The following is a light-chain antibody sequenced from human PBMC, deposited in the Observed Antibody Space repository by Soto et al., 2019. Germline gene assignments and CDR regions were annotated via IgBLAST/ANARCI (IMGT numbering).Light chain of an antibody. CDR2: GAS. J-gene: IGKJ4*01. Sequence: EIAMTQSPATLSVSPGERATRACRASQSVSSNVAWYQQKPGQAPRLLIYGASTRATGIPARFSGSGSGTEFTLTISSLQSEDFAVYYCQQYNNWPLTFGGGTKVEIK. V-gene: IGKV3-15*01. CDR1: QSVSSN. CDR3: QQYNNWPLT.